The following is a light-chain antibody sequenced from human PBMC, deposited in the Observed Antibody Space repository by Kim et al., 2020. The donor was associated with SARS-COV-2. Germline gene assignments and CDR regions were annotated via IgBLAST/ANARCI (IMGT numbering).Light chain of an antibody. V-gene: IGKV3-20*01. Sequence: SPGGRATLSCRASQTVTNNYLAWYQRRPGQAPRLLISGASSRATAIPDRFSGSGSGTDFTLTISRLEPEDFAVYYCQQYGTSVPTFGGGTKVDIK. CDR2: GAS. J-gene: IGKJ4*01. CDR1: QTVTNNY. CDR3: QQYGTSVPT.